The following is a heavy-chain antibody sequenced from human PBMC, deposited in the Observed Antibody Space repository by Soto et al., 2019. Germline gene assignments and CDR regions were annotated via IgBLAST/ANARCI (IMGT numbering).Heavy chain of an antibody. J-gene: IGHJ4*02. CDR2: IYYSGST. V-gene: IGHV4-59*08. Sequence: QVQLQESGPGLVKPSETLSLTCTVSGGSISSYYWSWIRQPPGKGLEWIGYIYYSGSTNYNPSLKIRVTISVDTSKNQFSLKRSSVTAADTDVYYCARRDGRAFDYWGQGTMVTVSS. CDR3: ARRDGRAFDY. CDR1: GGSISSYY.